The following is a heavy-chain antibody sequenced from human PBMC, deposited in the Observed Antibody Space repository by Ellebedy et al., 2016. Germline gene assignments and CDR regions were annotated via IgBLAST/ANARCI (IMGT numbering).Heavy chain of an antibody. D-gene: IGHD5-12*01. Sequence: GGSLRLSXAASGFTFNNYAIHWVRQAPGKGLEWVAVISYDGSNEYYADSVKGRFTISRDNSKNTLYLQMNSLRAEDTAVYFCAKDLHGYDYYYFYYMDVWGKGTTVTVFS. V-gene: IGHV3-30*18. J-gene: IGHJ6*03. CDR1: GFTFNNYA. CDR2: ISYDGSNE. CDR3: AKDLHGYDYYYFYYMDV.